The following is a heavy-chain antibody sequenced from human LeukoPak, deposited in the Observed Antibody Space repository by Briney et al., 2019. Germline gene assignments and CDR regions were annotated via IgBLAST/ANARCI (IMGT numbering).Heavy chain of an antibody. CDR2: IYWDDDK. Sequence: SGPTLVKPTQTLTLTCTFSGFSLTTSGVGVGWIRQPPGKALEWLALIYWDDDKRYSPSLKSRLTITKDTSKNQVVLTMTNMDPVDTATYYCALQNDSGRGFDPWGQGTLVTVSS. CDR1: GFSLTTSGVG. D-gene: IGHD3-10*01. CDR3: ALQNDSGRGFDP. V-gene: IGHV2-5*02. J-gene: IGHJ5*02.